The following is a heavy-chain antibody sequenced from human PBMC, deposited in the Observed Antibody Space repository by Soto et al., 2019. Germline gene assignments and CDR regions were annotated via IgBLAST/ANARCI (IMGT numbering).Heavy chain of an antibody. V-gene: IGHV1-69*01. CDR2: IIPKLGSA. CDR1: GGGNLRDYR. Sequence: QVQLVQSGAEVKEPGSSVKVSCKASGGGNLRDYRTTWVRRAPGQGLEWMGGIIPKLGSANYAQNFQGRVTVTANESTNTVYMEHRSLRSDDTAVYYCARVVDGYNFGAVYWGQGTTVTVSS. J-gene: IGHJ4*02. D-gene: IGHD5-12*01. CDR3: ARVVDGYNFGAVY.